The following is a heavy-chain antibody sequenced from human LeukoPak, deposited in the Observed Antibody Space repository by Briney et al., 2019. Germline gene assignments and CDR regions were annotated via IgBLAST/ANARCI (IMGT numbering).Heavy chain of an antibody. CDR2: ISAYNGNT. Sequence: ASVKVSCKASGYTFTSHGISWVRQAPGQGLEWMGWISAYNGNTNYAQKLQGRVTMTTDTSTSTAYMELRSLRSDDTAVYYCARDDRGGKYSSGWYGYWGQGTLVTVSS. CDR3: ARDDRGGKYSSGWYGY. V-gene: IGHV1-18*04. J-gene: IGHJ4*02. CDR1: GYTFTSHG. D-gene: IGHD6-19*01.